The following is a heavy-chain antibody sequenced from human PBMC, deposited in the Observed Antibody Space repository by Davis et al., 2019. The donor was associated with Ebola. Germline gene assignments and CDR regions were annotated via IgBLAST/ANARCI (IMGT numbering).Heavy chain of an antibody. Sequence: GESLKISCAASGFTVSSNHMSWVRQALGKGLEWVSVIYDQTTAYADSVRGRFIISRDKSNNTLYLDMNSLRVDDTAVYYCATTQWLREFDNWGQGTLVTVSS. V-gene: IGHV3-53*05. J-gene: IGHJ4*02. CDR2: IYDQTT. D-gene: IGHD5-12*01. CDR3: ATTQWLREFDN. CDR1: GFTVSSNH.